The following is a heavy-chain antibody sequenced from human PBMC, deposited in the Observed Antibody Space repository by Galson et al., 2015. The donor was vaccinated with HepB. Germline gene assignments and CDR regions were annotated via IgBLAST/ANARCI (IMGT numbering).Heavy chain of an antibody. CDR3: TREWNSIQY. Sequence: ASAFTFSNAWMSWVRQAPGKGLESIGRIKSKADGGTTEYAAPVKGRFTISRDDSQNTLYLQMNNLNTEDTAVYYCTREWNSIQYWGQGALVTVSS. J-gene: IGHJ4*02. CDR1: AFTFSNAW. V-gene: IGHV3-15*01. CDR2: IKSKADGGTT. D-gene: IGHD1-7*01.